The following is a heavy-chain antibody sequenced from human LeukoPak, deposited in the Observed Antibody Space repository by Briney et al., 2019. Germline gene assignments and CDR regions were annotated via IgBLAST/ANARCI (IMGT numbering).Heavy chain of an antibody. D-gene: IGHD3-9*01. J-gene: IGHJ4*02. CDR3: ARVQTYYDILTGYYPENYFDY. CDR2: ISYDEDTK. CDR1: GFAFSGYG. V-gene: IGHV3-30*03. Sequence: GGSLRLSCAASGFAFSGYGMHWVRQAPGKGMEWVAVISYDEDTKYYADSVKGRFTISRDNAKNSLYLQMNSLRAEDTAVYYCARVQTYYDILTGYYPENYFDYWGQGTLVTVSS.